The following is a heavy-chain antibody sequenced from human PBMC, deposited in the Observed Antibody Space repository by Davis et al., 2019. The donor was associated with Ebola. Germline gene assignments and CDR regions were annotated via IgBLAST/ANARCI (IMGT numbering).Heavy chain of an antibody. J-gene: IGHJ6*02. D-gene: IGHD4-17*01. Sequence: GESLKISCAASGFTFSSYWMHWVRQAPGKGLVWVSRINSDESSTTYADSVKGRFTISRDNAKNSLYLQMNSLRDEDTAVYYCARDRINQSTYGDYVFYYYYGMDVWGQGTTVTVPS. CDR2: INSDESST. CDR3: ARDRINQSTYGDYVFYYYYGMDV. CDR1: GFTFSSYW. V-gene: IGHV3-74*01.